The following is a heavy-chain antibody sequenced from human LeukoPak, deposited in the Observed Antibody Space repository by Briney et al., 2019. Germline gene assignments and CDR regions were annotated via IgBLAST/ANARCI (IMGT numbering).Heavy chain of an antibody. V-gene: IGHV4-34*01. CDR1: GGSFSGYY. CDR2: INHSGST. D-gene: IGHD6-19*01. CDR3: ARRGSGPPRGVFDP. Sequence: SETLSLTCAVYGGSFSGYYWSWIRQPPGKGLEWIGEINHSGSTNYNPSLKSRVTISVDTSKNQFSLKLSSVTAADTAVYYCARRGSGPPRGVFDPWGQGTLVTVSS. J-gene: IGHJ5*02.